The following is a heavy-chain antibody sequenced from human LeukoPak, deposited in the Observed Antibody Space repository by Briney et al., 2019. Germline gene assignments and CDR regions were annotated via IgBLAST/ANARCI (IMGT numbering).Heavy chain of an antibody. CDR2: INHSGST. CDR1: GESFSGYY. Sequence: SETLSLTCAVYGESFSGYYWRWIRHPPGKGLEWIGEINHSGSTNYNPSLKSRVTISVDTSKNQSSLKLSSVTAADTAVYYCARGLSGSYWEGWDYWGQGTLVTVSS. CDR3: ARGLSGSYWEGWDY. J-gene: IGHJ4*02. D-gene: IGHD1-26*01. V-gene: IGHV4-34*01.